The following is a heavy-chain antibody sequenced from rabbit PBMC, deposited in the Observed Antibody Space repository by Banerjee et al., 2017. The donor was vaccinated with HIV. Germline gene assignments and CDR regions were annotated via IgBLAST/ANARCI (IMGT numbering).Heavy chain of an antibody. D-gene: IGHD4-1*01. CDR2: INAADDSKI. Sequence: QEQLEESGGDLVKPEGSLTLTCTASGFSFSNKYVMCWVRQAPVTGLEWIACINAADDSKICYASWAKGRFTISKTSSTTVPLQMTSLTAADTATYFCARDLAGAIGWNFNLWGQGTLVTVS. J-gene: IGHJ4*01. CDR1: GFSFSNKYV. V-gene: IGHV1S45*01. CDR3: ARDLAGAIGWNFNL.